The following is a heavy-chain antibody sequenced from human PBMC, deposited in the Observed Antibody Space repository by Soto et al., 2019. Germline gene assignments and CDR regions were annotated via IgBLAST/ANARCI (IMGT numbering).Heavy chain of an antibody. CDR1: GGSIISYY. D-gene: IGHD6-6*01. J-gene: IGHJ4*02. Sequence: SETLSLTCTVSGGSIISYYWSWIRQPPGKGLEWIGYIYYSGSTNYNPSLKSRVTISVDTSKNQFSLKLSSVTAADTAVYYCARALVSSSWYFDHWAQGTLVTASS. CDR3: ARALVSSSWYFDH. CDR2: IYYSGST. V-gene: IGHV4-59*01.